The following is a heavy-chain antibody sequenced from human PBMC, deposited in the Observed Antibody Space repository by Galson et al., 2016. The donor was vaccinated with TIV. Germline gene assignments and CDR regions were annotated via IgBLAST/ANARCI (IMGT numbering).Heavy chain of an antibody. J-gene: IGHJ4*02. Sequence: VKVSCKASGYTFTSYDIHWVRPATGQGLEWVGWMNPNRCTTGYAQKFRGRVTITGNTPVRTAYMELRSLRYEDTAVYYCARSGDYGDYWGQGTLVTVSS. D-gene: IGHD4-17*01. CDR2: MNPNRCTT. CDR1: GYTFTSYD. CDR3: ARSGDYGDY. V-gene: IGHV1-8*02.